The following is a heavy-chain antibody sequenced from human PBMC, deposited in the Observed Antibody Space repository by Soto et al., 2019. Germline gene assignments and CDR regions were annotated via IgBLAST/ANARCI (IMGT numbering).Heavy chain of an antibody. J-gene: IGHJ4*02. V-gene: IGHV4-31*03. CDR2: VHSTGNT. CDR3: ARRGTYYFDY. Sequence: QVQLRESGPGLVEPSQTLSLTCTASGDSIKTFSYFCSWIRQHPQKGLEWIGYVHSTGNTYYNPSLESRVTISIDTSENKFSLDLDSLAAADTAVYYWARRGTYYFDYWGQGIRVTVSS. CDR1: GDSIKTFSYF. D-gene: IGHD5-12*01.